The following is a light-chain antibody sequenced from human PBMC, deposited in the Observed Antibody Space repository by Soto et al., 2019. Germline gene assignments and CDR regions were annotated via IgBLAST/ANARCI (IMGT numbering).Light chain of an antibody. CDR1: KNDIGDYDF. V-gene: IGLV2-8*01. J-gene: IGLJ1*01. Sequence: QSALTQPPSASGSPGQSVTISCTGTKNDIGDYDFVSWYQHHPGKAPRLIIYEVVQRPSGVPDRFSGSKSGNTASLTVSGLKAADEADYFCTSYAGSNTYVFGSGTKLTVL. CDR2: EVV. CDR3: TSYAGSNTYV.